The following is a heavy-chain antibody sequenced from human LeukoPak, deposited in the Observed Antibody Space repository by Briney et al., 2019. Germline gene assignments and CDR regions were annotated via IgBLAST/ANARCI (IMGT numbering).Heavy chain of an antibody. D-gene: IGHD5-18*01. CDR3: ARDFLGYSYGYGESKPTNWFDP. Sequence: ASVKVSCKASGYTFTSYYMHWVRQAPGQGLEWMGIINPSGGSTSYAQKFQGRVTMTRDMSTSTVYMELSSLRSEDTAVYYCARDFLGYSYGYGESKPTNWFDPWGQGTLVTVSS. J-gene: IGHJ5*02. CDR2: INPSGGST. CDR1: GYTFTSYY. V-gene: IGHV1-46*01.